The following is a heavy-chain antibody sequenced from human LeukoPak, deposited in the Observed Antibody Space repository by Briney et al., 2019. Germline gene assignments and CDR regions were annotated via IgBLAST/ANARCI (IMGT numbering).Heavy chain of an antibody. CDR2: ISSSSSYI. D-gene: IGHD3-22*01. CDR1: GFTFSSYS. CDR3: ARDSAYYYDSSGYYRRKVTTDY. Sequence: PGGSLRLSCAAPGFTFSSYSMNWVRQAPGKGLEWVSSISSSSSYIYYADSVKGRFTISRDNAKNSLYLQMNSLRAEDTAVYYCARDSAYYYDSSGYYRRKVTTDYWGQGTLVTVSS. J-gene: IGHJ4*02. V-gene: IGHV3-21*01.